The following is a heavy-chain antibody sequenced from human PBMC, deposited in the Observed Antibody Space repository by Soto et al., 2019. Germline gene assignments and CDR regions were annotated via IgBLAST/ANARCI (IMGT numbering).Heavy chain of an antibody. CDR2: VYYSGSA. CDR3: ARGAKAHSSGPVYY. CDR1: GGSISSGYYY. D-gene: IGHD6-19*01. J-gene: IGHJ4*02. Sequence: SETLSLTCSVSGGSISSGYYYWNWIRQPPGKDLEWIGYVYYSGSAYYNPSLKTRVTISVETSKNQFSLKLSSVTAADTAVYYCARGAKAHSSGPVYYWGQGTLVTVSS. V-gene: IGHV4-30-4*01.